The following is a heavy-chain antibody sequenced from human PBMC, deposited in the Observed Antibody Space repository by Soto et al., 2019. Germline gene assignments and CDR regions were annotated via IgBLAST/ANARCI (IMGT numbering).Heavy chain of an antibody. CDR3: ARHKRDLRFLEWSYYFDY. J-gene: IGHJ4*02. V-gene: IGHV3-30-3*01. CDR2: ISYDGSNK. D-gene: IGHD3-3*01. Sequence: GGSLSHSCAASGFTFSSYSMHWVRQAPGKGLEWVAVISYDGSNKYYADSVKGRFTISRDNSKNTLYLQMNSLRAEDTAVYYCARHKRDLRFLEWSYYFDYWGQGTLVTVSS. CDR1: GFTFSSYS.